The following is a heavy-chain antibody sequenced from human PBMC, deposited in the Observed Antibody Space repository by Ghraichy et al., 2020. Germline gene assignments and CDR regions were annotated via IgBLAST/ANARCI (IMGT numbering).Heavy chain of an antibody. J-gene: IGHJ5*02. V-gene: IGHV4-31*03. CDR2: IYYSGST. D-gene: IGHD6-6*01. CDR3: ARDSRVEYSSSSAWFDP. Sequence: SETLSLTCTVSGGSISSGGYYWSWIRQHPGKGLEWIGYIYYSGSTYYNPSLKSRVTISVDTSKNQFSLKLSSVTVADTAVYYCARDSRVEYSSSSAWFDPWGQGTLVTVSS. CDR1: GGSISSGGYY.